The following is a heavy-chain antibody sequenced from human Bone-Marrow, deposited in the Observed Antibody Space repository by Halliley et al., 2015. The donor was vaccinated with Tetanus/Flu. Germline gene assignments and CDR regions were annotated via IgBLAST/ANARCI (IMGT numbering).Heavy chain of an antibody. CDR3: AGLSLSPDFYFDSSAYNFDY. Sequence: TLSLTCSVSGGSISPYYWSWIRQPPGKGLEWIGYIHYNGDTNYSPSLKRRVTMSVDTSKNQFSLRLTSLTAADTAVYFCAGLSLSPDFYFDSSAYNFDYWGRGTLVTVSS. CDR1: GGSISPYY. D-gene: IGHD3-22*01. V-gene: IGHV4-59*08. CDR2: IHYNGDT. J-gene: IGHJ4*02.